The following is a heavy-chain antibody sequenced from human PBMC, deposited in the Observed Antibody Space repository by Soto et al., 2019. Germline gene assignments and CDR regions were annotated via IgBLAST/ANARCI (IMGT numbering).Heavy chain of an antibody. Sequence: DVQLVESGGVVVQPGGSLRLSCAASGFNFNDFIMHWVRQSPTAGLEWVSLITSNGDSTHYADFVKGRFFISRDNTMNCLYLQMNNLLSDDAGVYYCAWDLGGVSHSWGQGTLVTVSS. D-gene: IGHD1-26*01. V-gene: IGHV3-43*01. CDR3: AWDLGGVSHS. CDR2: ITSNGDST. J-gene: IGHJ4*02. CDR1: GFNFNDFI.